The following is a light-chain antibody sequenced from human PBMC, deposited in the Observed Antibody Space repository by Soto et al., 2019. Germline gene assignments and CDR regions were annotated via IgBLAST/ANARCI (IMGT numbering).Light chain of an antibody. CDR3: QQYDNLPT. Sequence: DIQMTQSPSTLSASVGDRVTITFRASQDISNYLNWYQQKPGKAPKLLIYDASNLETGVPSRFSGSGSGTDFTFTISSLQPEDIATYYCQQYDNLPTFGQGTRLEIK. V-gene: IGKV1-33*01. J-gene: IGKJ5*01. CDR1: QDISNY. CDR2: DAS.